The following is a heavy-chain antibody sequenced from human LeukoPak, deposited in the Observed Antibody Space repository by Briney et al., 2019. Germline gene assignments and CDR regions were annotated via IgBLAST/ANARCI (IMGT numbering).Heavy chain of an antibody. CDR1: GGTFSSYA. Sequence: SVKVSCKASGGTFSSYAISWVRQAPGQGLEWMGGIIPIFGTANYAQKFQGRVTITTDESTSTAYMELSSLRSEHTAVYYCARHASYYDFWSGYDNWFDPWGQGTLVTVSS. D-gene: IGHD3-3*01. J-gene: IGHJ5*02. CDR3: ARHASYYDFWSGYDNWFDP. V-gene: IGHV1-69*05. CDR2: IIPIFGTA.